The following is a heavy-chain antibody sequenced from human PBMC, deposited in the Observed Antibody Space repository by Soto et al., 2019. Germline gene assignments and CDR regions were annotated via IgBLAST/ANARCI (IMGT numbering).Heavy chain of an antibody. CDR3: ARGFRLAATRWWFDP. D-gene: IGHD2-15*01. J-gene: IGHJ5*02. V-gene: IGHV1-18*01. CDR1: GYTFTSYD. CDR2: ISTYNGNT. Sequence: QVQLVRSGAEVKKPGASVKVSCKASGYTFTSYDISWVRQAPGQGLEWMGWISTYNGNTNYAQKLQGRVTMTTDTSTSTAYMELRSLRSDDTAVYYCARGFRLAATRWWFDPWGQGTLVTVSS.